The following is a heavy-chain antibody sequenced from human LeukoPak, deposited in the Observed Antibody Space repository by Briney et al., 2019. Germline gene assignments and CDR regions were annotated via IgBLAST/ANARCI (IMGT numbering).Heavy chain of an antibody. CDR2: IIPIFGTA. V-gene: IGHV1-69*13. CDR1: GGTFSSYA. D-gene: IGHD6-13*01. J-gene: IGHJ4*02. CDR3: ARDKSIAAAGLDY. Sequence: SVKVSCKASGGTFSSYAISWVRQAPGQGFEWMGGIIPIFGTANYAQKFQGRVTITADESTSTAYMELSSLRSEDTAVYYCARDKSIAAAGLDYWGQGTLVTVSS.